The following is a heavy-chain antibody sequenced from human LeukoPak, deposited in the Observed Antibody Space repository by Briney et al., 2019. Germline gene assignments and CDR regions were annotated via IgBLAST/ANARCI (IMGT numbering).Heavy chain of an antibody. CDR1: GVSISSSSYY. Sequence: SETLSLTCTVSGVSISSSSYYWGWIRQPPGKGLEWVGSIYYSGSTYYNPSLKSRVTISVDTSKNQFSLKLSSVTAADTAVYYCASYLSYYDSSGYSSFDYWGQGTLVTVSS. D-gene: IGHD3-22*01. V-gene: IGHV4-39*07. CDR3: ASYLSYYDSSGYSSFDY. CDR2: IYYSGST. J-gene: IGHJ4*02.